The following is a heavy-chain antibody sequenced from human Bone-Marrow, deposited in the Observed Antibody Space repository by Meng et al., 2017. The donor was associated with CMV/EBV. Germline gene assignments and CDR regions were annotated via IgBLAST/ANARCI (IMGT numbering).Heavy chain of an antibody. CDR3: ASPVEITSKMVRGAVSGENAFDI. Sequence: SVKVSCKASGYTFTSYGISWVRQAPGQGLEWMGGIIPIFGTANYAQKFQGRVTITADKSTSTAYMELSSLRSEDTAVYYCASPVEITSKMVRGAVSGENAFDIWGQGTMVTVSS. CDR1: GYTFTSYG. J-gene: IGHJ3*02. D-gene: IGHD3-10*01. CDR2: IIPIFGTA. V-gene: IGHV1-69*06.